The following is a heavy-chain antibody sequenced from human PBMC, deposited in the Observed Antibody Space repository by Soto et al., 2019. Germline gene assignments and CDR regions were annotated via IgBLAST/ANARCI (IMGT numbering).Heavy chain of an antibody. CDR1: GASLRSGGHY. V-gene: IGHV4-31*11. D-gene: IGHD3-16*01. CDR2: IYYIGTT. Sequence: PSETLSLTCAVSGASLRSGGHYWTWIRQRPGKALEWIGYIYYIGTTNYNPSLKGRVTISVDTSKNQLSLTLTSVTVADTAVYYCARDGGNYSYYVLDVWGQGTAVTV. CDR3: ARDGGNYSYYVLDV. J-gene: IGHJ6*02.